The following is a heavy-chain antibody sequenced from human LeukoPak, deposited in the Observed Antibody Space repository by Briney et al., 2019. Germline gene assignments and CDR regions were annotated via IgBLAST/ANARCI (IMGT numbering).Heavy chain of an antibody. D-gene: IGHD6-13*01. CDR1: GGSISSGSYY. V-gene: IGHV4-61*02. CDR2: IYTSGST. Sequence: SQTLSLTCTVSGGSISSGSYYWSWIRQPAGKGLEWIVRIYTSGSTNYNPSLKSRVTISVDRSTNQFSLKLSSVTAADTAVYYCARQSIAAAPQGFDIWGQGTMVTVSS. J-gene: IGHJ3*02. CDR3: ARQSIAAAPQGFDI.